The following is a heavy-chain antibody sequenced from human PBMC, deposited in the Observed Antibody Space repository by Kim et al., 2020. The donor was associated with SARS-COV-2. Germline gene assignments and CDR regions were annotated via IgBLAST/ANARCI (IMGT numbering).Heavy chain of an antibody. CDR2: IRYTGDT. Sequence: GGSLRLSCAASGFTFSSYAMSWVRQAPGKGLEWVSLIRYTGDTYYADSVKGRFTISRDNSTSKLYLQTNSLRAGDTAVYYCAKTHSSGWTFDYWGQGTLVTVSS. CDR1: GFTFSSYA. CDR3: AKTHSSGWTFDY. D-gene: IGHD6-19*01. J-gene: IGHJ4*02. V-gene: IGHV3-23*01.